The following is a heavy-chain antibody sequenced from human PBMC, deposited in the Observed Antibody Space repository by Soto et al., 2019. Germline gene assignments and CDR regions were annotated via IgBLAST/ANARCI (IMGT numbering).Heavy chain of an antibody. D-gene: IGHD2-8*02. CDR2: IIPVSGTA. J-gene: IGHJ5*02. V-gene: IGHV1-69*01. Sequence: QVHLEQSGAEVKKPGSSVKVSCKFSGGTFSSYVIIWVRQAPGQGLEWMVGIIPVSGTANYAQKFHGRVTISEDAATNTAYMELSSVRFDDTAVYYCATVDRSVALVGWFDPWGQGTLVTVSS. CDR3: ATVDRSVALVGWFDP. CDR1: GGTFSSYV.